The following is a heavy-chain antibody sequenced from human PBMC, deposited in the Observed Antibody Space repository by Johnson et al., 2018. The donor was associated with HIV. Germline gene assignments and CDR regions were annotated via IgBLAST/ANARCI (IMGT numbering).Heavy chain of an antibody. J-gene: IGHJ3*02. CDR3: ARAVCRGGRCYSHDAFDI. CDR1: GLTVSTND. CDR2: IYSGDST. Sequence: MHLVESGGGLVQPGGSLRLSCAASGLTVSTNDINWVRQAPGKGLEWVAIIYSGDSTYYADSLEGRFTISRDKSKNTLYLQMNSLRAGDTALYYCARAVCRGGRCYSHDAFDIWGQGTMVTVSS. D-gene: IGHD2-15*01. V-gene: IGHV3-66*01.